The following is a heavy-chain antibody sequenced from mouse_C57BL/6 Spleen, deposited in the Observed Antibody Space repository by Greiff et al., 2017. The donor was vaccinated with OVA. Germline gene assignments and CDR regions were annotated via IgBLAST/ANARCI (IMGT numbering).Heavy chain of an antibody. CDR2: IDPSDSYT. J-gene: IGHJ4*01. Sequence: QVQLKQPGAELVKPGASVKLSCKASGYTFTSYWMQWVKQRPGQGLEWIGEIDPSDSYTNYNQKFKGKATLTVDTSSSTAYMQLSSLTSEDSAVYYCASPPAMDYWGQGTSVTVSS. V-gene: IGHV1-50*01. CDR3: ASPPAMDY. CDR1: GYTFTSYW.